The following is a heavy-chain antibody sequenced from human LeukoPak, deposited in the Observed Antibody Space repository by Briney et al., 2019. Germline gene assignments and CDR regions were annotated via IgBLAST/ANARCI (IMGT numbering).Heavy chain of an antibody. J-gene: IGHJ4*02. V-gene: IGHV4-39*07. CDR1: GGSISSSSYY. CDR2: IYYSGST. CDR3: AREGSVVFDC. Sequence: SETLSLTCTVSGGSISSSSYYWGWIRQPPGKGLEWIGSIYYSGSTYYNPSLKSRVTISVDTSKNQFSLKLSSVTAADTAVYYCAREGSVVFDCWGQGTLVTVSS. D-gene: IGHD4-23*01.